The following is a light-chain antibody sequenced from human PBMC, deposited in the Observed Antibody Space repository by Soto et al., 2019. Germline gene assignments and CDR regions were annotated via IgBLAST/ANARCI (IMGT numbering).Light chain of an antibody. Sequence: IHMTQSPSTLSASIGDRVTITCRARYLAWYQQRPGKAPKLLISAASTLQSGVPSRFSGSGSGTDFTLTISCLPSEDFATYYCQQYYSYPQTFGQGTKVDIK. J-gene: IGKJ1*01. CDR2: AAS. V-gene: IGKV1-8*01. CDR1: RY. CDR3: QQYYSYPQT.